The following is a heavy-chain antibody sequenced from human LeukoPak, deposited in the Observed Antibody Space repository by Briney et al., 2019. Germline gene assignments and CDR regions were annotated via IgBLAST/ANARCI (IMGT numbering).Heavy chain of an antibody. Sequence: GGSLRLTCAASGFTFSSYWMHWIRQAPGKGLVWVSRINSDGSSTSYADSVKGRFTISRDNAKNTLYLQMNSLRAEDTAVYYCAREGDLNWFDPWGQGTLVTVSS. V-gene: IGHV3-74*01. D-gene: IGHD3-16*01. J-gene: IGHJ5*02. CDR2: INSDGSST. CDR1: GFTFSSYW. CDR3: AREGDLNWFDP.